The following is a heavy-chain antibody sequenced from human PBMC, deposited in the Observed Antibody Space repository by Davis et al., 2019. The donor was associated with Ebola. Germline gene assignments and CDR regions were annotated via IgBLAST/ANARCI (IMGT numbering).Heavy chain of an antibody. CDR2: INHSGST. D-gene: IGHD4-23*01. V-gene: IGHV4-34*01. J-gene: IGHJ4*02. Sequence: ESLKISCAASGFIFSDAWMSWVRQAPGKGLEWIGEINHSGSTNYNPSLKSRVTISVDTSKNQFSLRLNSVAAADTAVYYCARGDFRGNERDYWGQGTLVTVSS. CDR1: GFIFSDAW. CDR3: ARGDFRGNERDY.